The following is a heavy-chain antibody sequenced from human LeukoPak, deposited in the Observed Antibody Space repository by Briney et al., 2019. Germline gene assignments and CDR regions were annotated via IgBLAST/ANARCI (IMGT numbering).Heavy chain of an antibody. D-gene: IGHD3-10*01. CDR3: ARVTPGGVGSFDY. V-gene: IGHV3-7*01. Sequence: GGSLRLSCAACGFTYSRYWMSWVRQAPGKGLEWVADINQAGSKKFYVDSVKGRFTISRDNAKISLYLQMNSLRAEDTAVYYCARVTPGGVGSFDYWGQGTLVTVSS. CDR2: INQAGSKK. CDR1: GFTYSRYW. J-gene: IGHJ4*02.